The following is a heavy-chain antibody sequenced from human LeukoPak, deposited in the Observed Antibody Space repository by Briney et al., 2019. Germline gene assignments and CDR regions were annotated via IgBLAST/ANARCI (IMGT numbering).Heavy chain of an antibody. CDR2: MNPNSGNT. Sequence: ASVKVSCKASGYTFTSYDINWVRQANGQGLEWMGWMNPNSGNTGYAQKFQGRVTITRNTSISTDYMELSSLRSEDTAVYYCAGVGIAAAGGLDYWDQGTLVTVSS. V-gene: IGHV1-8*03. J-gene: IGHJ4*02. CDR1: GYTFTSYD. CDR3: AGVGIAAAGGLDY. D-gene: IGHD6-13*01.